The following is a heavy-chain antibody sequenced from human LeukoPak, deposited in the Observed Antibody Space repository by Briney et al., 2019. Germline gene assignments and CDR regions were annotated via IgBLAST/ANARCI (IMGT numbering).Heavy chain of an antibody. J-gene: IGHJ4*02. CDR1: GFSFSSYA. V-gene: IGHV3-7*03. Sequence: PGGSLRLSCAASGFSFSSYAIHWVRQAPGKGLEWVANIKQDGSEKYYVDSVKGRFTISRDNAKNSLYLQMNSLRAEDTAVYYCARVYDSSALDYWGQGTLVTVSS. CDR2: IKQDGSEK. CDR3: ARVYDSSALDY. D-gene: IGHD3-22*01.